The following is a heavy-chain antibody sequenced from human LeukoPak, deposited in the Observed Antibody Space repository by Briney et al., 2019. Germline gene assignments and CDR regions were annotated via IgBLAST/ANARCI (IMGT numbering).Heavy chain of an antibody. V-gene: IGHV3-23*01. Sequence: PGGTLRLSCAASGFTFSSYGMIWVRQAPGKGLEWVSGISGSGGSTYVADSVKGRFTISRDNSKDTLYLQMNSLRVDDTAVYYCAGQWLRLGPIDYWGQGTLVSVSS. CDR2: ISGSGGST. J-gene: IGHJ4*02. CDR1: GFTFSSYG. D-gene: IGHD5-12*01. CDR3: AGQWLRLGPIDY.